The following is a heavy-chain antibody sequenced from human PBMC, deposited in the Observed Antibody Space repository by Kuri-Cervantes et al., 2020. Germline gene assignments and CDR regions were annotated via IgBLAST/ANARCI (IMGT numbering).Heavy chain of an antibody. V-gene: IGHV4-34*01. CDR3: ASLGGGRGDY. J-gene: IGHJ4*02. Sequence: ESLKISCAVYGGSFSGYYWSWIRQPPGKGLEWIGEINHSGSTNYNPSLKSRVTISVDTSKNQFSLKLSSATAADTAVYYCASLGGGRGDYWGQGTLVTVSS. CDR2: INHSGST. D-gene: IGHD3-10*01. CDR1: GGSFSGYY.